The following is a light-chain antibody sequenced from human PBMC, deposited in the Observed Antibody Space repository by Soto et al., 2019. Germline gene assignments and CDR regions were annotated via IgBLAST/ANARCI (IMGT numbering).Light chain of an antibody. CDR3: AAWDDSMSGHVA. Sequence: QSVLTQPPSASGTPGQRVTISCSGSSSNIGNTYVYWYQQLPGTAPKLLIYRNNQRPSGVPDRFSGSKSGTSASLAISGLRSEDEADYYCAAWDDSMSGHVAFGGGTLLTVL. J-gene: IGLJ2*01. V-gene: IGLV1-47*01. CDR1: SSNIGNTY. CDR2: RNN.